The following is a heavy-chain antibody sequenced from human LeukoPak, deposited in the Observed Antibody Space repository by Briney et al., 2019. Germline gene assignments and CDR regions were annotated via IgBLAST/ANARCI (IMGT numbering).Heavy chain of an antibody. CDR1: GYTFTGYH. D-gene: IGHD2-2*01. CDR2: INPNSGAT. Sequence: ASVKVSCKASGYTFTGYHIHWVRQAPGQGLDWMGWINPNSGATYYTQNFQGRVTMTRDTSINTVYMELSRLTSDDTAMYYCARAPIYCTSSSCGLAYFDYWGQGTLLTVSS. V-gene: IGHV1-2*02. CDR3: ARAPIYCTSSSCGLAYFDY. J-gene: IGHJ4*02.